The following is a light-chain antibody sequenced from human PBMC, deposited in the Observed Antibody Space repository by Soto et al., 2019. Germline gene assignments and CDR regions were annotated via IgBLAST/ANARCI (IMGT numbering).Light chain of an antibody. CDR3: AAWDDSLNGPV. V-gene: IGLV1-36*01. J-gene: IGLJ1*01. CDR1: SSNIGNNA. Sequence: QSVLTQPPSVSEAPRQRVTISCSGSSSNIGNNAVNWYQQLPGKAPKLLIYYDDLLPSGVSDRFSGSKSGTSASLAISGLQCEDEADYYCAAWDDSLNGPVFGTGTKLTVL. CDR2: YDD.